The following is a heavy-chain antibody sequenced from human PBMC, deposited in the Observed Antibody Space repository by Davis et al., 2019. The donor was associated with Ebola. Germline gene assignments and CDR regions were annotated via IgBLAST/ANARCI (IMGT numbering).Heavy chain of an antibody. D-gene: IGHD3-10*01. CDR2: ISAYNGNT. J-gene: IGHJ6*02. CDR1: GYSFTSYG. CDR3: ASRPYYYGSGSYYYYGMDV. Sequence: GESLKISCKGSGYSFTSYGISWVRQAPGQGLEWMGWISAYNGNTNYAQKLQGRVTMTTDTSTSTAYMELRSLRSDDTAVYYCASRPYYYGSGSYYYYGMDVWGQGTTVTVSS. V-gene: IGHV1-18*01.